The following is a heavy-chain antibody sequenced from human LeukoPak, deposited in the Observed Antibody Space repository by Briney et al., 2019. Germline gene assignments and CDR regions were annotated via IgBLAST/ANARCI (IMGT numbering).Heavy chain of an antibody. CDR2: ITGSGSTI. CDR1: VFTFSDYN. D-gene: IGHD6-19*01. Sequence: GGSLRLSCAASVFTFSDYNMNWVRQAPGKGLEWVSYITGSGSTIFYADSVKGRFTISRDNVKNSLYLQMNSLRAEDTAVYYCARPTSSGWYSHWGQGTVVTVSS. CDR3: ARPTSSGWYSH. V-gene: IGHV3-48*01. J-gene: IGHJ4*03.